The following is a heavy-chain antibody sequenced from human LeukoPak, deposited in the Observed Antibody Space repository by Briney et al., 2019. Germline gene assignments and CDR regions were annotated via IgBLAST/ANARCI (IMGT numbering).Heavy chain of an antibody. Sequence: SETLSLTCTVSGDSISTYYWSWIRQPPGKGLEWIGYIYYSGSTNYNPSLKSRVTISVDTSKNQFSLKLSSVTAADTAVYYCATITMLRGATIDYWGQGTLVTVSA. V-gene: IGHV4-59*08. D-gene: IGHD3-10*01. CDR1: GDSISTYY. CDR2: IYYSGST. CDR3: ATITMLRGATIDY. J-gene: IGHJ4*02.